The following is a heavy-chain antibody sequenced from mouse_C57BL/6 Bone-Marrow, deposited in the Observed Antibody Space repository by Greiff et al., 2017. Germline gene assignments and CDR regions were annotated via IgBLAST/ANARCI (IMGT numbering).Heavy chain of an antibody. J-gene: IGHJ3*01. CDR3: ASGEKFYYYPLGFAY. D-gene: IGHD1-1*01. Sequence: VQLQQSGAELMKPGASVKLSCKATGYTFTGYWIEWVKQRPGHGLEWIGEILPGSGSTNDNEKFKGKATFTADTSSNTAYMQLSSLTTEDSAIYYCASGEKFYYYPLGFAYWGQGTLVTVSA. CDR2: ILPGSGST. CDR1: GYTFTGYW. V-gene: IGHV1-9*01.